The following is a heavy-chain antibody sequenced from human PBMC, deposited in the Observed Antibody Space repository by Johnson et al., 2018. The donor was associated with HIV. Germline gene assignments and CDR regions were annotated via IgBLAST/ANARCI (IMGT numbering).Heavy chain of an antibody. Sequence: QVQLVESGGGVVQPGRSLRLSCAASGFTFSSYAMHWVRQAPGKGLEWVAVISYDGSNKYYADSVKGRFTISRDNSKNTLYLQMNSLRAEDTAVYYCAKPNTVTTFGPPNDAFDIWGQGTRVTVST. CDR1: GFTFSSYA. CDR3: AKPNTVTTFGPPNDAFDI. J-gene: IGHJ3*02. CDR2: ISYDGSNK. D-gene: IGHD4-11*01. V-gene: IGHV3-30-3*01.